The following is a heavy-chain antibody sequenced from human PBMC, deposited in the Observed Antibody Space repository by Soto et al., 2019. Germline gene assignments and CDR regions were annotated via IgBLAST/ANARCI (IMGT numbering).Heavy chain of an antibody. CDR1: GFTLSDHY. D-gene: IGHD6-13*01. J-gene: IGHJ4*02. Sequence: QPGGSLRLSCAGSGFTLSDHYIDWVRQAPGKGLEWVGRSRDKAQGYSTAHAASVKGRFTTSRDESKNSVYLQMNSLKTEDTAVYYCATLSSTWPTGDDYWGQGTQVTVSS. V-gene: IGHV3-72*01. CDR2: SRDKAQGYST. CDR3: ATLSSTWPTGDDY.